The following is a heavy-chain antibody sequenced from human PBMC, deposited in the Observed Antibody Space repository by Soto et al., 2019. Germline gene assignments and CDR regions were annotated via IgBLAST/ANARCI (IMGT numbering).Heavy chain of an antibody. CDR1: GFTVSSNY. J-gene: IGHJ6*03. V-gene: IGHV3-66*01. Sequence: GGSLRLSCAASGFTVSSNYMSWVRQAPGKGLEWVSVIYSGGSTYYADSVKGRFTISRDNSKNTMYLQMNSLRAEETAVYYCASSIAARPVYYYYYMDVWGKGTTVTVSS. CDR3: ASSIAARPVYYYYYMDV. CDR2: IYSGGST. D-gene: IGHD6-6*01.